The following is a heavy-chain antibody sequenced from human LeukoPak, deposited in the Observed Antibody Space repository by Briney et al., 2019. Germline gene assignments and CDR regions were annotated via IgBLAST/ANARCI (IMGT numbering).Heavy chain of an antibody. CDR1: GYTFTGYY. Sequence: ASVKVSCKASGYTFTGYYMHWVRQAPGQGLEWMGWINPNSGGTNYAQKFQGRVTMTRDTSISTAYMELSRLRSDDTAVYYCARAFVHYYGSGSYYPLDYWGQGTLVTVSS. V-gene: IGHV1-2*02. D-gene: IGHD3-10*01. CDR3: ARAFVHYYGSGSYYPLDY. CDR2: INPNSGGT. J-gene: IGHJ4*02.